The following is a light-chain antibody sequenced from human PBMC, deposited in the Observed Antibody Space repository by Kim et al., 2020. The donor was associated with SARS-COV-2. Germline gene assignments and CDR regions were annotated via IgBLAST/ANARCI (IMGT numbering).Light chain of an antibody. V-gene: IGKV1-39*01. J-gene: IGKJ3*01. Sequence: DIQLTQSPSSLSASVGDRVTITCRTSECIYSRLNWYQQQPGRAPKLLISAASTLQGGVPSRFSGSGSETDFTLTISSLQPDDFATYYCQQSYITPFTFGPGTKVDIK. CDR3: QQSYITPFT. CDR2: AAS. CDR1: ECIYSR.